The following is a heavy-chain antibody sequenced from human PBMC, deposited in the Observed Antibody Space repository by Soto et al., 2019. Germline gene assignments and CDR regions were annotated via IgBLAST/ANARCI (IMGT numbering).Heavy chain of an antibody. D-gene: IGHD3-10*01. Sequence: GSLRLSCAASGFTFSSYAMSWVRQAPGKGLEWVSAISGSGGSTYYADSVKGRFTISRDNSKNTLYLQMNSLRAEDTAVYYCAKAITMVRGVITNYYYYGMDVWGQGTTVTVSS. CDR3: AKAITMVRGVITNYYYYGMDV. J-gene: IGHJ6*02. CDR1: GFTFSSYA. V-gene: IGHV3-23*01. CDR2: ISGSGGST.